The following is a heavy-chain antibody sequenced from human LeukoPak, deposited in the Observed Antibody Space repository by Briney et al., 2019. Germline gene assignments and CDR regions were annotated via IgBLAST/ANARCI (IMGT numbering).Heavy chain of an antibody. CDR3: AREGRGYSYAFEY. V-gene: IGHV3-74*01. CDR1: GFTFSSSW. J-gene: IGHJ4*02. Sequence: GGSLRLSCVATGFTFSSSWMHWVRQVPGKGLVLVSRLNGDGSITNYSDSVRGRFTTSRDNAKNTLYLQMTSLRAEDTAVYYCAREGRGYSYAFEYWGQGTLVTVSS. D-gene: IGHD5-18*01. CDR2: LNGDGSIT.